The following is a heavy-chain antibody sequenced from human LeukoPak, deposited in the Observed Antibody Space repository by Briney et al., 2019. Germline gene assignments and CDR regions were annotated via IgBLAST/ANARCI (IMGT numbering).Heavy chain of an antibody. D-gene: IGHD2-15*01. J-gene: IGHJ6*02. Sequence: GGSLRLSCAASGFTFSNYWMHWVRQVPGKGLMWVSRINGDGISTYYADSVRGRFIISRDNAKNTLYLQTNSLRAEDTAVYYCTRDDCSGGRCNTYYGMDVWGQGTTVIVSS. CDR3: TRDDCSGGRCNTYYGMDV. CDR1: GFTFSNYW. CDR2: INGDGIST. V-gene: IGHV3-74*01.